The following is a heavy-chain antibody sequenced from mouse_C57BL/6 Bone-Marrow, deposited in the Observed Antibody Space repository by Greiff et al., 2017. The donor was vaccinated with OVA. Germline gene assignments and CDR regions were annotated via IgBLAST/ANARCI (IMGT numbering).Heavy chain of an antibody. CDR2: IDPANGNT. Sequence: EVQLQQSVAELVRPGASVKLSCTASGFNIKNTYMHWVKQRPEQGLEWIGRIDPANGNTKYAAKFQGKATITSDKSSNTAYLPLSSLTSEETAIYYSARIERYHLDYWGQGTTLTVSS. V-gene: IGHV14-3*01. J-gene: IGHJ2*01. CDR1: GFNIKNTY. CDR3: ARIERYHLDY. D-gene: IGHD2-12*01.